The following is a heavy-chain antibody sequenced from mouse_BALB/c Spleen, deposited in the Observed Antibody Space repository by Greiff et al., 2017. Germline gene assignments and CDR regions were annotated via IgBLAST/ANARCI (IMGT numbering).Heavy chain of an antibody. Sequence: EVKLMESGPSLVKPSQTLSLTCSVTGDSITSGYWNWIRKFPGNKLEYMGYISYSGSTYYNPSLKSRISITRDTSKNQYYLQLNSVTTEDTATYYCARAYGSSGYFDYWGQGTTLTVSS. J-gene: IGHJ2*01. CDR1: GDSITSGY. V-gene: IGHV3-8*02. CDR3: ARAYGSSGYFDY. CDR2: ISYSGST. D-gene: IGHD1-1*01.